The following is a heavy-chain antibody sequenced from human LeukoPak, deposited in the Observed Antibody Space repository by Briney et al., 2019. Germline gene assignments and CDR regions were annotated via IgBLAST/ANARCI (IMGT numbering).Heavy chain of an antibody. CDR2: IYNGGST. CDR1: EFTVSSNS. V-gene: IGHV3-53*01. CDR3: AAGYSSGLNY. D-gene: IGHD6-19*01. Sequence: HPGGSLRLSCAASEFTVSSNSMSWVRQAPGTGLEWVSVIYNGGSTYHADSVKGRFTISRDNSKNTMYLQMNSLRAEDTAVYYCAAGYSSGLNYWGQGTLVTVSS. J-gene: IGHJ4*02.